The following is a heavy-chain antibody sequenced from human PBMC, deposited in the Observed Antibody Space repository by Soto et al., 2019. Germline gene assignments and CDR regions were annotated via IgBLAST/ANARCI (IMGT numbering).Heavy chain of an antibody. J-gene: IGHJ4*02. CDR2: IAVGSGYT. D-gene: IGHD2-8*01. CDR1: GFTFTSSA. V-gene: IGHV1-58*01. CDR3: AADATAWQQMVPSDY. Sequence: SVKVSCKASGFTFTSSAFQWVRQARGQRLEWMGWIAVGSGYTNYAQRFQDRVTLTRDMSTATTYMELSRLTSEDTAIYYCAADATAWQQMVPSDYWGQGTLVTVSS.